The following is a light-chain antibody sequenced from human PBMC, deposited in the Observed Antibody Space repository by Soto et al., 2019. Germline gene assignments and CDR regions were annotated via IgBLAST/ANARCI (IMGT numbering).Light chain of an antibody. CDR1: QSISSY. CDR2: AAS. J-gene: IGKJ1*01. V-gene: IGKV1-9*01. CDR3: QHYNSYSEA. Sequence: DIQMTQSPSSLSASVGDRVTITCLASQSISSYLNWYQQKPGKAPNLLIYAASTLQSGVPSRFSGSGSGTEFTLTISSLQPDDFATYYCQHYNSYSEAFGQGTKVDIK.